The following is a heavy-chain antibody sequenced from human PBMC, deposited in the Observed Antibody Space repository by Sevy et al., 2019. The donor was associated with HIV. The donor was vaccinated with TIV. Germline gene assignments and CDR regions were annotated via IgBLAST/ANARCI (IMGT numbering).Heavy chain of an antibody. CDR1: GFTFSSYS. D-gene: IGHD3-22*01. Sequence: GGSLRLSCAASGFTFSSYSMNWVRQAPGKGLEWVSYISSSSRTIYYADSVKGRFTISRDNAKNSLYLQMNSLRDEDTAVYFCARAGDFYDSIGQGFDYWGQGTLVTVSS. V-gene: IGHV3-48*02. CDR2: ISSSSRTI. CDR3: ARAGDFYDSIGQGFDY. J-gene: IGHJ4*02.